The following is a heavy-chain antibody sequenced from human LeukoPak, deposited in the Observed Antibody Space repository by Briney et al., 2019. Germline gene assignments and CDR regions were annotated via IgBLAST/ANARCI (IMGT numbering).Heavy chain of an antibody. J-gene: IGHJ4*02. Sequence: PGGSLRLSCAASGFTFSNYEMNRVRQAPGKGLEWVPYISSRGGTIYYADSVKGRFIISRDNARNSLYLQMNSLRAEDTAVYYCARVGGGWGQGTLVTVSS. D-gene: IGHD4-23*01. CDR3: ARVGGG. CDR1: GFTFSNYE. V-gene: IGHV3-48*03. CDR2: ISSRGGTI.